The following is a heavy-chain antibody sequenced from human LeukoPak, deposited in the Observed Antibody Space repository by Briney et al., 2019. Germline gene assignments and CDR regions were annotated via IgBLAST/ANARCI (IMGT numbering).Heavy chain of an antibody. J-gene: IGHJ4*02. Sequence: SETLSLTCTVSGGSISSSSYYWGWIHQPPGKGLEWIGSIYYSGSTYYNPSLKSRVTISVDTSKNQFSLKLSSVTAADTAVYYCASQYYDILTGYYSAFDYWGQGTLVTVSS. CDR2: IYYSGST. CDR1: GGSISSSSYY. D-gene: IGHD3-9*01. V-gene: IGHV4-39*01. CDR3: ASQYYDILTGYYSAFDY.